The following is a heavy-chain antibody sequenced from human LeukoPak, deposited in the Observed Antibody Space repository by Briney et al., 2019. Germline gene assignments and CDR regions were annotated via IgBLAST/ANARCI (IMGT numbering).Heavy chain of an antibody. CDR1: GYTFTSYA. V-gene: IGHV1-3*01. CDR2: INAGNGNT. J-gene: IGHJ5*02. CDR3: ARAPGGYCSGGSCSDSNWFDP. D-gene: IGHD2-15*01. Sequence: GASVKVSCKASGYTFTSYAMHWVRQAPGQRLEWMGWINAGNGNTKYSQKFQGRVTITRDTSARTAYMELSSLRSEDTAVYYCARAPGGYCSGGSCSDSNWFDPWGQGTLVTVSS.